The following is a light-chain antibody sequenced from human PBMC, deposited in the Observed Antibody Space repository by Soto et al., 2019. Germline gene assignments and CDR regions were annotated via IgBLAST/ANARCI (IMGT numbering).Light chain of an antibody. Sequence: EIVLTQSPGTLSLTPGERATLSCRASQTISNNYLAWYQQQPGQPPRLFIYGASRRATGIPDRFSDSGSGTDFTLTISSLEPEDFALYYCQQYGGLPPTFGQGTKLEIK. CDR3: QQYGGLPPT. CDR1: QTISNNY. J-gene: IGKJ2*01. CDR2: GAS. V-gene: IGKV3-20*01.